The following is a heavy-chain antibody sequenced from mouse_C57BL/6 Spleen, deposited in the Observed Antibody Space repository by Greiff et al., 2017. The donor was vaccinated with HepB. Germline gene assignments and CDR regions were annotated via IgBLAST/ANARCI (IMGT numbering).Heavy chain of an antibody. Sequence: EVKVVESGEGLVKPGGSLKLSCAASGFTFSSYAMSWVRQTPEKRLEWVAYISSGGDYIDYADTVKGRFTISRDNDRNTLYLQMSSLKSEDTAMYDGTREGDGYPWFAYWGEGTLVTVSA. CDR2: ISSGGDYI. V-gene: IGHV5-9-1*02. CDR3: TREGDGYPWFAY. J-gene: IGHJ3*01. D-gene: IGHD2-3*01. CDR1: GFTFSSYA.